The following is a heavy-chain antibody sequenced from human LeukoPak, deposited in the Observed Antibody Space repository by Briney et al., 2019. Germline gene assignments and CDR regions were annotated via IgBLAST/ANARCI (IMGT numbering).Heavy chain of an antibody. V-gene: IGHV3-23*01. J-gene: IGHJ4*02. Sequence: PGASLRLSCAASGFIFRNYAMSWVRLAPGKGLEWVSAITGSGDTTYYADSVKGRFTISRDNSKNTLYVEMNTLRAEDTAVYYCAKWGDYDILTGYYVSDFWGQGTLVTVS. D-gene: IGHD3-9*01. CDR2: ITGSGDTT. CDR3: AKWGDYDILTGYYVSDF. CDR1: GFIFRNYA.